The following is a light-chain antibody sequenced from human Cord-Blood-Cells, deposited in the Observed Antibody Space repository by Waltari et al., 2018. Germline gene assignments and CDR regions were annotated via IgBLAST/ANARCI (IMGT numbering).Light chain of an antibody. Sequence: VLTHSPATLYLSARERATISCRASQRVSSYLPWSQQKPGQAPRLLIYDASNRATGIPARFTGSGSGTDFTLTSSSLEPEDFAVYYCQQRSNWPLTFGGGNKGEI. CDR1: QRVSSY. CDR3: QQRSNWPLT. V-gene: IGKV3-11*01. J-gene: IGKJ4*01. CDR2: DAS.